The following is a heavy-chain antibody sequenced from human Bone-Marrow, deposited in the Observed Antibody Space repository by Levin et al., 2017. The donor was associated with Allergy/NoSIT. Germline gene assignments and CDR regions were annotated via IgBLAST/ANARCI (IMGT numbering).Heavy chain of an antibody. D-gene: IGHD6-19*01. V-gene: IGHV3-21*06. Sequence: KSGGSLRLSCRGSGFDFNTHDMNWVRQAPGQGLEWVSSISGNSHYVYYADSVKGRFSISRDNAKNSMFLHMNSLRVEDTAVYYCARSQGRSGWSYYYYGTDVWGRGTTLTVSS. CDR3: ARSQGRSGWSYYYYGTDV. CDR2: ISGNSHYV. CDR1: GFDFNTHD. J-gene: IGHJ6*02.